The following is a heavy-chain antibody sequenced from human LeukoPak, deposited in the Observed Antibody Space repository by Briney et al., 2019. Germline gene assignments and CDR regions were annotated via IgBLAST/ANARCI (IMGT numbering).Heavy chain of an antibody. CDR1: GCTFTSYD. D-gene: IGHD3-3*01. V-gene: IGHV1-8*01. CDR3: ARAEDFWSSEHYYYYYMDV. Sequence: ASVKVSCKASGCTFTSYDINWVRQATGQGLEWMGWMNPNSGNTGYAQKFQGRVTMTRNTSISTAYMELSSLRSEDTAVYYCARAEDFWSSEHYYYYYMDVWGKGTTVTVSS. CDR2: MNPNSGNT. J-gene: IGHJ6*03.